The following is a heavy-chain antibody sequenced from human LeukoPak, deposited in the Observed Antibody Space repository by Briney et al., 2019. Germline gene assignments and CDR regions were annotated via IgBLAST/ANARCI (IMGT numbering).Heavy chain of an antibody. V-gene: IGHV3-9*01. CDR3: AKDMFLMPGSETKFDY. CDR2: ITWNRDNI. J-gene: IGHJ4*02. Sequence: GRSLRLSCAASGFTFDDYAMHWVRHTPGKGLEWVAGITWNRDNIGYGDSVKGRFTISRDNVKNVLYLQMNSLRAEDTALYYCAKDMFLMPGSETKFDYWGQGTLVTVSS. CDR1: GFTFDDYA. D-gene: IGHD2-2*01.